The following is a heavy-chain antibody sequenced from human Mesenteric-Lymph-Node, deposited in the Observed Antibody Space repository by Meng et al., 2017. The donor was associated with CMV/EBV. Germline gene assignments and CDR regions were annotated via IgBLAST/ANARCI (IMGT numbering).Heavy chain of an antibody. V-gene: IGHV4-34*01. CDR1: GGSFSGYY. J-gene: IGHJ5*02. CDR2: INHSGST. Sequence: GSLRLSCAVYGGSFSGYYWSWIRQPPGKGLEWIGEINHSGSTNYNPSLKSRVTISVDTSKNQFSLKLSSVSAADTAVYYCARVKVVVPAALRGWFDPWGQGTLVTVSS. CDR3: ARVKVVVPAALRGWFDP. D-gene: IGHD2-2*01.